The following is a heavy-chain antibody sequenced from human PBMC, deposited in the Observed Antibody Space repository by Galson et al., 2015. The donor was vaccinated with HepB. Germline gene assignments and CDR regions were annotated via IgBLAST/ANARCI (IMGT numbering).Heavy chain of an antibody. CDR3: ASGGVPYAFDF. CDR1: GFTFSNHW. D-gene: IGHD3-16*01. J-gene: IGHJ3*01. CDR2: IKQDGSVK. Sequence: SLRLSCAASGFTFSNHWMKWVRQAPGKGLEWVADIKQDGSVKYYVDSVKGRFTTSRDNAKNSLYLQMNSLRAEDTAVYYCASGGVPYAFDFWGQGTMVTVSS. V-gene: IGHV3-7*03.